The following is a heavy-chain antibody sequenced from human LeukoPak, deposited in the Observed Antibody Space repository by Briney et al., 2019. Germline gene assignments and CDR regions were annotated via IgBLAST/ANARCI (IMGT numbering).Heavy chain of an antibody. CDR3: ARRSALGVYYYDSSALARSAFDI. J-gene: IGHJ3*02. D-gene: IGHD3-22*01. CDR1: GGSFSGYY. Sequence: SETLSLTCAVYGGSFSGYYWSWIRQPPGKGLEWIGEINHSGSTNYNPSLKSRVTISVDTSKNQFSLKLSSVTAADTAVYYCARRSALGVYYYDSSALARSAFDIWGQGTMVTVSS. CDR2: INHSGST. V-gene: IGHV4-34*01.